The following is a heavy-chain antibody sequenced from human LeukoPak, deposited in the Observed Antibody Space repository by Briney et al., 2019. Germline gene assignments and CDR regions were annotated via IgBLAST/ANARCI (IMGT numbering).Heavy chain of an antibody. V-gene: IGHV3-53*01. CDR1: GFTVSSTY. D-gene: IGHD3-3*01. Sequence: GGSPRLSCAASGFTVSSTYMSWVRQAPGKGLEWVSLIYSGGTTYYADSVKGRFTISRDNSKNMLYLQMNSLRAEDTAIYYCAAYDFWSGYSAGIDYWGQGTLVTVSS. CDR2: IYSGGTT. CDR3: AAYDFWSGYSAGIDY. J-gene: IGHJ4*02.